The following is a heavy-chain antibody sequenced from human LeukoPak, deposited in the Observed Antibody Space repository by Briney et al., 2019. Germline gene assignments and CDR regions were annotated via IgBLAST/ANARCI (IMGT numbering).Heavy chain of an antibody. Sequence: PGRSLRLSCAASGFTFSSYGMHWVRQAPGKGLEWVALISHDGSNKYYADSVKGRFTISRDNSKNTLYVQMNSLRAEDTAVYSCAKDLSGYSASWPAHWGQGTLVTVSS. V-gene: IGHV3-30*18. D-gene: IGHD6-13*01. J-gene: IGHJ4*02. CDR1: GFTFSSYG. CDR2: ISHDGSNK. CDR3: AKDLSGYSASWPAH.